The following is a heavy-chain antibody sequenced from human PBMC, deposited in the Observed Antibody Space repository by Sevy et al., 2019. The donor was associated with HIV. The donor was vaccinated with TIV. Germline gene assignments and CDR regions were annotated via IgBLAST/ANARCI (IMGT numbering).Heavy chain of an antibody. J-gene: IGHJ4*02. CDR1: GGSISSYS. V-gene: IGHV4-59*13. D-gene: IGHD6-6*01. Sequence: SETLSLTCTVSGGSISSYSWSWIRQPPGKGLEWIGYMYYSGTTNYNPSLKSRVTISSDTSKNQFSLKLSSVTAADTAVYYCASERGSSEFGYSFDYWGQRTLVTVSS. CDR3: ASERGSSEFGYSFDY. CDR2: MYYSGTT.